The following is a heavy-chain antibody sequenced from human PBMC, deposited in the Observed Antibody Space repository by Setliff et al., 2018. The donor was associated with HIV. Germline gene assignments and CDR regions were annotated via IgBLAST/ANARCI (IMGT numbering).Heavy chain of an antibody. Sequence: SVKVSCKASGFTFSSSAIHWVRQARGQRLEWIGWIVVDSGDTNYAQKFQNRVALTRDVSTRTAYMELSSLRSEDTAVYYCARDTYYNFWSGLEDYYYYMDVWGKGTTVTVSS. J-gene: IGHJ6*03. V-gene: IGHV1-58*02. CDR2: IVVDSGDT. CDR1: GFTFSSSA. CDR3: ARDTYYNFWSGLEDYYYYMDV. D-gene: IGHD3-3*01.